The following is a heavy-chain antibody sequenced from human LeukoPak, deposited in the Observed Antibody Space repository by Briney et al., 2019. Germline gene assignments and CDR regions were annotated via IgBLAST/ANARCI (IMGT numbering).Heavy chain of an antibody. CDR3: ARTPPCSSTSCFDY. V-gene: IGHV4-39*01. J-gene: IGHJ4*02. Sequence: SETLSLTCTVPGGSISSSSYYWGWIRQPPGKGLEWIGSIYYSGSTYYNPSLKSRVTISVDTSKNQFSLKLSSVTAADTAVYYCARTPPCSSTSCFDYWGQGTLVTVSS. D-gene: IGHD2-2*01. CDR2: IYYSGST. CDR1: GGSISSSSYY.